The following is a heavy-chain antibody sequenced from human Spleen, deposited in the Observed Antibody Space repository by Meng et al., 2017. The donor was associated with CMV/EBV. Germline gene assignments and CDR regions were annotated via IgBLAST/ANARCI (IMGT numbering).Heavy chain of an antibody. V-gene: IGHV3-30*04. Sequence: DSGFAFSRYAVHWVRQAPGKGLEWVAVITYDGSNKYYADSVKGRFTISRDNSKNTLYLQMNSLRAEDTAVYYCAAHSSGWLEGAFDYWGQGTLVTVSS. J-gene: IGHJ4*02. CDR2: ITYDGSNK. D-gene: IGHD6-19*01. CDR3: AAHSSGWLEGAFDY. CDR1: GFAFSRYA.